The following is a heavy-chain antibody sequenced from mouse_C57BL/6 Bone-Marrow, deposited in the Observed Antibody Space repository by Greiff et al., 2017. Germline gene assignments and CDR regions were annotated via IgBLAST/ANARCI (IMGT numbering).Heavy chain of an antibody. CDR1: GYAFTNYL. D-gene: IGHD1-1*02. J-gene: IGHJ4*01. Sequence: QVQLQQSGAELVRPGTSVKVSCKASGYAFTNYLLEWVKQRPGQGLEWIGVINPGSGGTNYNEKFKGKATLTADKASSTAYMQLSSRTSEDSAVYFCARGDYDAMDYWGQGTSVTVSS. CDR2: INPGSGGT. CDR3: ARGDYDAMDY. V-gene: IGHV1-54*01.